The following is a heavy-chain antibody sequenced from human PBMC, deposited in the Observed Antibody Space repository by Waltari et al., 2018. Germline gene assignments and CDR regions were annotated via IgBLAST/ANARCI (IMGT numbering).Heavy chain of an antibody. CDR1: GGSISSSSYY. D-gene: IGHD4-17*01. Sequence: QLQLQESGPGLVKPSETLSLTCTVSGGSISSSSYYWGWIRQPPGKGLEWIGSIYYSGSTDYNPSLKSRVTISVDTSKNQFSLKLSSVTAADTAVYYCAREPPVTLNPGSDYWGQGTLVTVSS. V-gene: IGHV4-39*07. CDR3: AREPPVTLNPGSDY. J-gene: IGHJ4*02. CDR2: IYYSGST.